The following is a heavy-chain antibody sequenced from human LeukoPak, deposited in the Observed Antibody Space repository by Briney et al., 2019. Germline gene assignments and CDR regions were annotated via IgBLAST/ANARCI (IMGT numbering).Heavy chain of an antibody. D-gene: IGHD5-24*01. J-gene: IGHJ4*02. CDR1: GGSISSYY. Sequence: SETLSLTCTVSGGSISSYYWSWIRQPAGKGLQWIGRIYTSGSTNYNPSLKSRVTISVDTSTNQFSLKLRSVTAADTALYYCARHRSAVEMATTLFGYWGQGTLVTVSS. CDR3: ARHRSAVEMATTLFGY. CDR2: IYTSGST. V-gene: IGHV4-4*07.